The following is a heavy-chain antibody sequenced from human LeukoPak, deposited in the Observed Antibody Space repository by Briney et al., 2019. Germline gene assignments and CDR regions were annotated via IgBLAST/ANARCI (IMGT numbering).Heavy chain of an antibody. J-gene: IGHJ5*02. V-gene: IGHV4-59*01. CDR3: AADRQEGGSGSYWFDP. CDR1: GGSITTYY. D-gene: IGHD3-10*01. CDR2: VYYSGST. Sequence: SETLSLTCTISGGSITTYYWSWIRQPAGKGLEWIGNVYYSGSTTYNPSLKTRVTISVDTSKNQFSLRLTSLTAAGTAVYYCAADRQEGGSGSYWFDPWGQGTLVTVSS.